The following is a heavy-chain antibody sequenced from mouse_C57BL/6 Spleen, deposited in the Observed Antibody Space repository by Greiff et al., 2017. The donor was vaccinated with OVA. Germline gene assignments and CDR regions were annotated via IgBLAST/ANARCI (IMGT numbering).Heavy chain of an antibody. CDR3: AREGIYYGNYDAMDY. CDR1: GFTFSSYA. D-gene: IGHD2-1*01. V-gene: IGHV5-4*01. J-gene: IGHJ4*01. CDR2: ISDGGSYT. Sequence: EVNVVESGGGLVKPGGSLKLSCAASGFTFSSYAMSWVRQTPEKRLEWVATISDGGSYTYYPDNVKGRFTISRDNAKNNLYLQMSHLKSEDTAMYYCAREGIYYGNYDAMDYWGQGTSVTVSS.